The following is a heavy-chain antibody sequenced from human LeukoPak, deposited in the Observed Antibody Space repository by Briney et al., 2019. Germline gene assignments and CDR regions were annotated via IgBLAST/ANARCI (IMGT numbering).Heavy chain of an antibody. Sequence: PGRSLRLSRAASGFTFSDYGMHWVRQAPGKGLEWVAVIWYDGSNIYYADSVKGRFTISRDNSRNTLYLQMNSLRAEDTAVYYCVRELPPVVQYYFDHWGPGTLVTVSS. J-gene: IGHJ4*02. D-gene: IGHD2-21*01. CDR1: GFTFSDYG. CDR3: VRELPPVVQYYFDH. V-gene: IGHV3-33*01. CDR2: IWYDGSNI.